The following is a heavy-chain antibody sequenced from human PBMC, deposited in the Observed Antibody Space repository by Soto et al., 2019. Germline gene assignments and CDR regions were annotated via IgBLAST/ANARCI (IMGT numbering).Heavy chain of an antibody. D-gene: IGHD1-1*01. Sequence: SETLSLTCTVSGGSISNAAYSWGWIRQPPGKGLEWIGYIYPSGMPFYNPSLRSRVTISIDRSNDQFSLNMKSVTAADTAVYYCARDRTTGTTYGDWFDRWGQGTLVTVSS. CDR3: ARDRTTGTTYGDWFDR. J-gene: IGHJ5*02. CDR2: IYPSGMP. CDR1: GGSISNAAYS. V-gene: IGHV4-30-2*01.